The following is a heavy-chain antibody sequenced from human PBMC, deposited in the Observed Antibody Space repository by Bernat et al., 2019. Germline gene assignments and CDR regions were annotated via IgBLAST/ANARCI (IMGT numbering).Heavy chain of an antibody. D-gene: IGHD1-26*01. CDR1: VFTFSSYA. J-gene: IGHJ4*01. CDR2: IYSGGRT. Sequence: LSFAASVFTFSSYAMRWVRQAPWKVLELVSVIYSGGRTYYADSVKGRFTISRDNSKNKLYIQMNSLRAEDTDVYYCARGGSGTYYLDYW. V-gene: IGHV3-66*01. CDR3: ARGGSGTYYLDY.